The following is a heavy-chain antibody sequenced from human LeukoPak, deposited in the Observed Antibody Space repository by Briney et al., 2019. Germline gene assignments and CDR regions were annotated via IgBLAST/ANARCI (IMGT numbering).Heavy chain of an antibody. Sequence: GGSLRLSCAASGFTFSNYWMSWVRQAPGKGLEWVANMKQDGSEKYYVDSVKGRFTISRDNAQNSLFLRMNSLRAEDTAVYYCARAPEGYTVVTIFDFWGQGTLVTVSS. J-gene: IGHJ4*02. V-gene: IGHV3-7*05. CDR2: MKQDGSEK. CDR3: ARAPEGYTVVTIFDF. CDR1: GFTFSNYW. D-gene: IGHD4-23*01.